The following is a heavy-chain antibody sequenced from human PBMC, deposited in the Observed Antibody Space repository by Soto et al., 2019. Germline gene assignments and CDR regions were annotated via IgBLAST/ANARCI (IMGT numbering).Heavy chain of an antibody. V-gene: IGHV4-31*03. CDR2: IYYSGST. D-gene: IGHD4-17*01. CDR1: GGSISSGGYY. Sequence: QVQLQESGPGLVKPSQTLSLTCTVSGGSISSGGYYWSWIRQHPGKGLEWIGYIYYSGSTYYNPSLKSRVTISVDPSKNQFSPKLSSVTAADTAVYYCARTYGDYDWFDPWGQGTLVTVSS. CDR3: ARTYGDYDWFDP. J-gene: IGHJ5*02.